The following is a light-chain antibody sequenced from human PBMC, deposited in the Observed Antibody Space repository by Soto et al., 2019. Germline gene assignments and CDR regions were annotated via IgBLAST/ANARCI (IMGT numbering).Light chain of an antibody. J-gene: IGLJ1*01. Sequence: QSVLTQPASVSGSPGQSITISCTGTSSDAGSYNLVSWYQQHPGKAPKLMIYEVSKRPSGVSNRFSGSKSGNTASLTISGLQAEDEADYYCCSYAGSYVVGTGTKVTGL. CDR1: SSDAGSYNL. V-gene: IGLV2-23*02. CDR3: CSYAGSYV. CDR2: EVS.